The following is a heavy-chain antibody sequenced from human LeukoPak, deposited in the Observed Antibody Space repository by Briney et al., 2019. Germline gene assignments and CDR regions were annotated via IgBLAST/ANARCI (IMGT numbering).Heavy chain of an antibody. CDR2: INPKTGGT. D-gene: IGHD3-10*01. CDR3: ARDGRLTIFVRGIITEGSPPKN. V-gene: IGHV1-2*02. Sequence: ASVKVSCKASGYTFTDSYMHWVRQAPGQGLEWMGWINPKTGGTNYAQRFQGRVAMTRDTSIRTAYMELNSLRSDDTAVYYCARDGRLTIFVRGIITEGSPPKNWGQGTLVTVSS. CDR1: GYTFTDSY. J-gene: IGHJ4*02.